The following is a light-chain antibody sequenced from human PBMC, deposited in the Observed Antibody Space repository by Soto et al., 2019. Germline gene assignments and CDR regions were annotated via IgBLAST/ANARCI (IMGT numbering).Light chain of an antibody. CDR1: QSVSSSY. J-gene: IGKJ2*01. CDR2: GAS. CDR3: PQYGSSPMYT. V-gene: IGKV3-20*01. Sequence: EIVLTQSPGTLSLSPGERATLSCRASQSVSSSYLAWYQQKPGQAPRLLIYGASSRATGIPDRFSGSGSGTDFTLTISRLEPEDVAVYYCPQYGSSPMYTFGQGTKLEIK.